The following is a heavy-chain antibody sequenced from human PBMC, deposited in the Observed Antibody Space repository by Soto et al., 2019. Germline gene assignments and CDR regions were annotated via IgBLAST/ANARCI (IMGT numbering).Heavy chain of an antibody. CDR3: AKLAGYCSGNSCHGDYAMDV. CDR1: GGPISSYS. D-gene: IGHD2-2*01. Sequence: PSETLSLTCTVSGGPISSYSWGWIRQPPGKGLEWIGTFYYSENTYYNPSLKSRVTISVDTSKNQFSLKLSSVTAADTAVYYCAKLAGYCSGNSCHGDYAMDVWGQGTTVTVSS. V-gene: IGHV4-39*01. CDR2: FYYSENT. J-gene: IGHJ6*02.